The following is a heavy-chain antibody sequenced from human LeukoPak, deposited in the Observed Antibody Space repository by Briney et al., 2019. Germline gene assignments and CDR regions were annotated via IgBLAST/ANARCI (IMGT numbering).Heavy chain of an antibody. CDR1: GYSISSGYY. D-gene: IGHD1-26*01. CDR3: ARENSGTYYGDS. V-gene: IGHV4-38-2*02. J-gene: IGHJ4*02. Sequence: SETLSLTCAVSGYSISSGYYWGWIRQPPGKGLEWIGSIYHSGSTYYSPSLESRVTISVDTSKNQFSLKLNSVTAADTAVYYCARENSGTYYGDSWGQGTLVTVSS. CDR2: IYHSGST.